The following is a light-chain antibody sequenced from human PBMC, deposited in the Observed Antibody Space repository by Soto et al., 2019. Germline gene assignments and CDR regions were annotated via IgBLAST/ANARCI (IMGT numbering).Light chain of an antibody. V-gene: IGLV2-14*01. CDR3: SSYSRSSFYV. CDR1: SSDVGGYNY. CDR2: EVS. J-gene: IGLJ1*01. Sequence: QSVLTQPASVSGSPGQSITISCTGTSSDVGGYNYVSWYQQHAGKAPKLILYEVSNRPSGVSNRFSGSKSGNTASLTISGLQAEDEADYYCSSYSRSSFYVFGTGTKVTVL.